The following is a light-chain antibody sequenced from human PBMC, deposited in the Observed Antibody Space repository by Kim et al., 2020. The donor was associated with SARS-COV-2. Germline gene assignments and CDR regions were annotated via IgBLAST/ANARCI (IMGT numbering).Light chain of an antibody. Sequence: GQSITISCTGTGSDVGGYNYVSWYQQHPGKAPKLMIYDVSNRPSGVSNRFSGSKSGNTASLTISGLQAEDGADYYCSSYTSSSTWVFGGGTQLTVL. V-gene: IGLV2-14*03. J-gene: IGLJ3*02. CDR2: DVS. CDR1: GSDVGGYNY. CDR3: SSYTSSSTWV.